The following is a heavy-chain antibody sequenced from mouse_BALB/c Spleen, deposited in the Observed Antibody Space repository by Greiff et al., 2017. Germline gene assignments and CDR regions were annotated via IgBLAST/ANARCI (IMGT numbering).Heavy chain of an antibody. CDR1: GFSLTSYD. CDR3: VRDGITRYFDV. V-gene: IGHV2-9-2*01. D-gene: IGHD1-2*01. J-gene: IGHJ1*01. Sequence: VKLVESGPGLVAPSQSLSITCTVSGFSLTSYDISWIRQPPGKGLEWLGVIWTGGGTNYNSAFMSRLSISKDNSKSQVFLKMNSLQTDDTAIYYCVRDGITRYFDVWGAGTTVTVAS. CDR2: IWTGGGT.